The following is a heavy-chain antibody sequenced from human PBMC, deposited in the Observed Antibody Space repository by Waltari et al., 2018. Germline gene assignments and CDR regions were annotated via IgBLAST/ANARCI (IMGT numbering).Heavy chain of an antibody. CDR3: ARLGAAQTYYFDY. Sequence: QVQLVQSGAEVKKPGSSVKVSCQASGGPFSISAISWVPQAPGQGLEWMGGIIPIFGTANYAQKFQGRVTITTDESTSTAYMELSSLRSEDTAVYYCARLGAAQTYYFDYWGQGTLVTVSS. CDR1: GGPFSISA. CDR2: IIPIFGTA. D-gene: IGHD1-26*01. J-gene: IGHJ4*02. V-gene: IGHV1-69*05.